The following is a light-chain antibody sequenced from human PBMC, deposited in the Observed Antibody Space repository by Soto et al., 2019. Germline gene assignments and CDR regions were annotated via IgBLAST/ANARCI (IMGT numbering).Light chain of an antibody. CDR2: GNS. V-gene: IGLV1-40*01. CDR1: SSNIGAGYD. Sequence: QSVLTQPPSVSGAPGQRVTISCTGSSSNIGAGYDVHWYQQLPGTAPKLLIYGNSNRPSGDPDRFSGSKSGTSASLAITGLQAEDEADYYCQSYDSSLSGYVFGTGTNLTVL. J-gene: IGLJ1*01. CDR3: QSYDSSLSGYV.